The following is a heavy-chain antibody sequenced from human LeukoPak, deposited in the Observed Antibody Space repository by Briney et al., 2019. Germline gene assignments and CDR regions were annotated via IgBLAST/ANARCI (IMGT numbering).Heavy chain of an antibody. J-gene: IGHJ4*02. Sequence: GGSLRLSCAASGFTFSSYSMNWVRQAPGKGLEWVSSISSSSSYIYYADSVKGRFTISRDNAKNSLYLQMNSLRAEDTAVYYCARDGYSYVNLPDPLDYWGQGTLVTVSS. CDR1: GFTFSSYS. CDR3: ARDGYSYVNLPDPLDY. CDR2: ISSSSSYI. D-gene: IGHD5-18*01. V-gene: IGHV3-21*01.